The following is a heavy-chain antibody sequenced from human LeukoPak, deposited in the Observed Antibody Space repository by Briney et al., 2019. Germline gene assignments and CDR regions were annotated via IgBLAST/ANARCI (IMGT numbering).Heavy chain of an antibody. CDR2: IIPIFGTA. D-gene: IGHD2-2*01. V-gene: IGHV1-69*13. CDR3: ARVVRGSAFDI. J-gene: IGHJ3*02. Sequence: EASVKVSCKTSGGTFSSYAISWVRQAPGQGLEWVGGIIPIFGTANYAQKFQGRVTITADESTNTAYMELSSLRSEDTAVYYCARVVRGSAFDIWGQGTMVTVSS. CDR1: GGTFSSYA.